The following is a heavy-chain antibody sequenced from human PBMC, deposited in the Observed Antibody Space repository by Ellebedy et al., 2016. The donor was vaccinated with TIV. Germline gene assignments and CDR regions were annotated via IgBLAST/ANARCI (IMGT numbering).Heavy chain of an antibody. CDR1: GGSISSSDW. CDR2: IYHSGST. D-gene: IGHD6-13*01. J-gene: IGHJ3*02. V-gene: IGHV4-4*02. CDR3: ARDWIVAAGTEAFDI. Sequence: SETLSLXXAVSGGSISSSDWWCWVRQPPGKGLEWIGEIYHSGSTNYNPSLKSRVTISVDKSKNQFSLRLSSVTAADTAVYYCARDWIVAAGTEAFDIWGQGTMVTVSS.